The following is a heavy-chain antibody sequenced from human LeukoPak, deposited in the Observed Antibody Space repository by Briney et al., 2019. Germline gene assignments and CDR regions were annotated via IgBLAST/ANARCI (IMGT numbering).Heavy chain of an antibody. CDR3: AREGGAYCGGDCYSYDY. Sequence: ASVKVSCKASGYTFTSYGISWVRQAPGQGLEWMGWISAYNGNTNYAQKLQGRVTMTTDTSTSTAYMELSSLRSEDTAVYYCAREGGAYCGGDCYSYDYWGQGTLVTVSS. V-gene: IGHV1-18*01. CDR1: GYTFTSYG. J-gene: IGHJ4*02. CDR2: ISAYNGNT. D-gene: IGHD2-21*02.